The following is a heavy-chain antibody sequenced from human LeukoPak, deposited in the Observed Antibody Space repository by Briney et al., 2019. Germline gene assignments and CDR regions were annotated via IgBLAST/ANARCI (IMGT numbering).Heavy chain of an antibody. J-gene: IGHJ5*02. CDR1: GFTFGTYW. V-gene: IGHV3-74*03. CDR3: ARDQFTGGELSTRVNSFVP. D-gene: IGHD4-11*01. Sequence: GGSLRLSCAASGFTFGTYWMHWVRQAPAKGLVWGSRINPDWNTITYADSAKGRFTISRDNAKDTLYLEMSGLRAEDTSVYYCARDQFTGGELSTRVNSFVPWGQGTLVTVSS. CDR2: INPDWNTI.